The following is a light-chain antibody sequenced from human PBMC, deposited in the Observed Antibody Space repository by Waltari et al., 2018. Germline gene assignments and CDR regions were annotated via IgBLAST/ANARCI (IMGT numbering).Light chain of an antibody. V-gene: IGKV1-12*01. CDR1: QAISDW. CDR2: TTS. CDR3: QQANTVPIT. Sequence: DIQMTQSPSSVSASVGAIVTITCRSSQAISDWLVWYQHKPGNAPRLLIYTTSTLQGGVPSRFSGSRSGTEFTLSISNLQPEDSATYYCQQANTVPITFGQGTRLDVK. J-gene: IGKJ5*01.